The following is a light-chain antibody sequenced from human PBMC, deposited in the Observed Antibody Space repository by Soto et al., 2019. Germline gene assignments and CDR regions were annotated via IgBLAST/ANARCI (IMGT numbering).Light chain of an antibody. V-gene: IGKV1-5*03. J-gene: IGKJ1*01. Sequence: DIPMTQSPSTLSGSVGDRVTITCLASQTISSWLAWYQQKPGKAPKLLIYKASTLKSGVPSRFSGSGSGTEFTLTISSLQPDDFATYYCQHYNSYSEAFGQGTKVELK. CDR2: KAS. CDR1: QTISSW. CDR3: QHYNSYSEA.